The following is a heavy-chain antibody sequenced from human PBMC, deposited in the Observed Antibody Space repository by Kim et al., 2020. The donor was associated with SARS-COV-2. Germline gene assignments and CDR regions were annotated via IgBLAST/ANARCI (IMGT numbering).Heavy chain of an antibody. Sequence: SETLSLTCAVYGGSFSGYYWSWIRQPPGKGLEWIGEINHSGSTNYNPSLKSRVTISVDTSKNQFSLKLSSVTAADTAVYYCARGNLQYGGIGYYYYYGMDVWGQGTTVTVSS. CDR3: ARGNLQYGGIGYYYYYGMDV. D-gene: IGHD3-16*01. J-gene: IGHJ6*02. CDR2: INHSGST. CDR1: GGSFSGYY. V-gene: IGHV4-34*01.